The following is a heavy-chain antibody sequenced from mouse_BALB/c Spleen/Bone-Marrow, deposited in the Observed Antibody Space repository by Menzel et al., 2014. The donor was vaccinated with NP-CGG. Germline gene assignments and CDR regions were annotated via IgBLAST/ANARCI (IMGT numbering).Heavy chain of an antibody. CDR2: IWGDGST. CDR1: GFSLTGYG. J-gene: IGHJ4*01. D-gene: IGHD1-1*01. CDR3: ARGNYGSSLYAMDY. Sequence: VKLVESGPGLVSPSRSLSITCTVSGFSLTGYGVNWVRQPPGKGLEWLGMIWGDGSTDYNSALKSRLSISKDNSKSQVFLKMNSLQTDDTARYYCARGNYGSSLYAMDYWGQGTSVTVSS. V-gene: IGHV2-6-7*01.